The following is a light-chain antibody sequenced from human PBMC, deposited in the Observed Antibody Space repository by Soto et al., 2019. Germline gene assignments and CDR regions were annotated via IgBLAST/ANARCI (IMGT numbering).Light chain of an antibody. CDR1: QSVSSN. CDR3: QQYNNWPLT. CDR2: VAS. J-gene: IGKJ4*01. Sequence: EIVMTQSPATLSVSPGETAPLSSRASQSVSSNLAWYQQKPGQAPRLLIYVASTRATGGPARFSGSGSGTEFTLTISSLQSEDFAVYYCQQYNNWPLTFGGGTKVEIK. V-gene: IGKV3-15*01.